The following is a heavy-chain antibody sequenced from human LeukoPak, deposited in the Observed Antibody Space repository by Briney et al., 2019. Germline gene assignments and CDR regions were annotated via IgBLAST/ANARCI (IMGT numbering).Heavy chain of an antibody. CDR1: GFTFSSYS. D-gene: IGHD3-3*01. CDR3: ARDWSGDDY. J-gene: IGHJ4*02. Sequence: PGGSLRLSCGASGFTFSSYSMSWVRQAPGKGLEWVSSISSSSTYIYYVDSVKGRFTISRDDAKNSLYLQMNSLRPEDTALYYCARDWSGDDYWGQGTLATVSS. V-gene: IGHV3-21*01. CDR2: ISSSSTYI.